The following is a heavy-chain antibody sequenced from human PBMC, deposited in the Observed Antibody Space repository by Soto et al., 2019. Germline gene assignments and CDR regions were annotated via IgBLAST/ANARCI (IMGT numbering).Heavy chain of an antibody. CDR3: AKGCLCGGNCFYIDH. J-gene: IGHJ4*02. Sequence: QVQLVESGGGVVQPGRSLRLSCAASGFSFSSYGMHWVRQAPGKGLEWVAIISYDGSTIYYEDSVKGRFTISRDNSKNTLYLQMNSLRTEDTAVYYCAKGCLCGGNCFYIDHWGQGTLVTVSS. CDR1: GFSFSSYG. D-gene: IGHD2-21*01. V-gene: IGHV3-33*05. CDR2: ISYDGSTI.